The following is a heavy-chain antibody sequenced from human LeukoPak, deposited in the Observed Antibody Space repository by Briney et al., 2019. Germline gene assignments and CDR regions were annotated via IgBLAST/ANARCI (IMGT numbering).Heavy chain of an antibody. CDR3: ATTYYYDSSGYYYEI. CDR1: GYTLTELS. V-gene: IGHV1-24*01. Sequence: ASVTVSCKVSGYTLTELSMHWVRQAPGKGLEWMGGFDPEDGETIYAQKFQGRVTMTEDTSTDTAYMELSSLRSEDTAVYYCATTYYYDSSGYYYEIWGQGTMVTVSS. J-gene: IGHJ3*02. CDR2: FDPEDGET. D-gene: IGHD3-22*01.